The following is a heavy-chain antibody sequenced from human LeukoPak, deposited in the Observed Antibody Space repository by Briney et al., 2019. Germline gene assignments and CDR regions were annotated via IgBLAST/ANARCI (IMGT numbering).Heavy chain of an antibody. V-gene: IGHV3-30*04. CDR2: ISYDGSNK. J-gene: IGHJ4*02. CDR1: GFTFSSYA. D-gene: IGHD2-15*01. Sequence: PGGSLRLSCAASGFTFSSYAMHWVRQAPGKGLEWVAVISYDGSNKYYADSVKGRFTISRDNAENSLYLQMNNMRAEDTAVYYCAKIMFSSGWFFDGWGQGNLVTVSS. CDR3: AKIMFSSGWFFDG.